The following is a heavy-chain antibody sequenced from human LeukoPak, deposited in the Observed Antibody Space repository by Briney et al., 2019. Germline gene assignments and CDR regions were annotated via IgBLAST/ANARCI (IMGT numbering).Heavy chain of an antibody. J-gene: IGHJ4*02. D-gene: IGHD3-16*02. Sequence: GGSLRLSCAASGFTFSSYGMHCVREAPRKGLEGVAVISYDRINKYYADHVTCRFTISRDNSMNTLYLKMNSLSAEATAVYYCAKPGFGGVIVSRGAFAYWGEGTLVTVSS. CDR3: AKPGFGGVIVSRGAFAY. CDR2: ISYDRINK. CDR1: GFTFSSYG. V-gene: IGHV3-30*18.